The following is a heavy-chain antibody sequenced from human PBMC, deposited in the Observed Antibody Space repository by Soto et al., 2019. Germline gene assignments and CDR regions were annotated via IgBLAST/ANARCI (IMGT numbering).Heavy chain of an antibody. Sequence: ASVKVSCKASGYTFTSYYMHWVRQAPGQGLEWMGIINPSGGSTSYAQKFQGRVTVTRDTSTSTVYMELSSLRSEDTAVYYCARDFWFGVRADIVVVPAEYYYYYMDVWGKGTTVTVSS. CDR2: INPSGGST. CDR3: ARDFWFGVRADIVVVPAEYYYYYMDV. V-gene: IGHV1-46*03. CDR1: GYTFTSYY. D-gene: IGHD2-2*01. J-gene: IGHJ6*03.